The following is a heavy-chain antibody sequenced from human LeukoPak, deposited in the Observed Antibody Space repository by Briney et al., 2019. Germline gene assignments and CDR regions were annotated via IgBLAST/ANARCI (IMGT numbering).Heavy chain of an antibody. CDR3: ARDFYGDYSRVDC. CDR2: IWYDGNKK. CDR1: GFTFSSYG. V-gene: IGHV3-33*01. Sequence: GGSLRLSCAASGFTFSSYGMHWVRQAPGKGLEWVAVIWYDGNKKYYVDSVKGRFTISRDNSKNTLYLQMNSLRAEDTAVYYCARDFYGDYSRVDCWGLGTLVTVSS. D-gene: IGHD4-17*01. J-gene: IGHJ4*02.